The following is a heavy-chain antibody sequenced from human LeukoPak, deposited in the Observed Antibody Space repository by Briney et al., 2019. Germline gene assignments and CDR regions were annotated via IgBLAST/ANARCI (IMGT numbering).Heavy chain of an antibody. Sequence: GGSLRLSCAASGFTFSDYHMSWIRQAPGKGLERVSYMSCSGSTIYYADSVKRRFTISRDNAKHSLYLQMNSLRAEDTAVYYCARTPPRCSGGSCYEVDYFDYWGQGTLVTVSS. J-gene: IGHJ4*02. V-gene: IGHV3-11*01. CDR2: MSCSGSTI. D-gene: IGHD2-15*01. CDR1: GFTFSDYH. CDR3: ARTPPRCSGGSCYEVDYFDY.